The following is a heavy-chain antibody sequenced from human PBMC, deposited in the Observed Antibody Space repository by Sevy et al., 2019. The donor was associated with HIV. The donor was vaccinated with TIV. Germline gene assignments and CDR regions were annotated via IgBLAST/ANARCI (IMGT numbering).Heavy chain of an antibody. CDR1: GGLFKSYG. D-gene: IGHD3-10*01. J-gene: IGHJ6*02. Sequence: ATVKVSCKASGGLFKSYGISWVRQAPGRGLEWMGGITPSFGTSTYAQKFQERLTVTADESTNTVYMELSSLRSDDAAVYYSARALRPSGVGSVGYYYGVDVWGQGTTVTVSS. CDR3: ARALRPSGVGSVGYYYGVDV. V-gene: IGHV1-69*13. CDR2: ITPSFGTS.